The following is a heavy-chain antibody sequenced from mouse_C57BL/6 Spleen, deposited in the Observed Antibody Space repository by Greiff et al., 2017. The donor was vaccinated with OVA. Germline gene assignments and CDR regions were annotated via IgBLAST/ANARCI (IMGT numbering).Heavy chain of an antibody. CDR3: ARGGAYYSNYAMDY. D-gene: IGHD2-5*01. V-gene: IGHV1-82*01. CDR2: IYPGDGDT. J-gene: IGHJ4*01. Sequence: QVQLQQSGPELVKPGASVKISCKASGYAFSSSWMNWVKQRPGKGLEWIGRIYPGDGDTNYNGKFKGKATLTADKSSSTAYMQLSSLTSEDSAVYFCARGGAYYSNYAMDYWGQGTSVTVSS. CDR1: GYAFSSSW.